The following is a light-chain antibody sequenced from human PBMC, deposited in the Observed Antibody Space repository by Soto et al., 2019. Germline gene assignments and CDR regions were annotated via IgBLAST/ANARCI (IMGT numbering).Light chain of an antibody. CDR3: SSYTSSSTYV. CDR2: EVS. Sequence: QSLLTQPASVSGSPGQSITISFTVTSSDVGAYNYVSWYQQHPGKAPKLIIYEVSNRPSGVSNHFSGSKSGNTASLTISGLQAEDEADYYCSSYTSSSTYVFGAGTKVTVL. V-gene: IGLV2-14*01. J-gene: IGLJ1*01. CDR1: SSDVGAYNY.